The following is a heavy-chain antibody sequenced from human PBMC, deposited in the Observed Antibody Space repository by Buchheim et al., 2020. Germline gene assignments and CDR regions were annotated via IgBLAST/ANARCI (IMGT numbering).Heavy chain of an antibody. J-gene: IGHJ4*02. V-gene: IGHV4-61*08. CDR2: IYNSGST. D-gene: IGHD3-3*01. Sequence: QVQLQESGPGLVKPSETLSLTCSVSGGSVTSGGYYWSWIRQPPGKGLEWIGCIYNSGSTNYNPSLKSRVTISIDKSKNQFSLELTSVSASDTAVYYCARALEPTNFDYWGQG. CDR1: GGSVTSGGYY. CDR3: ARALEPTNFDY.